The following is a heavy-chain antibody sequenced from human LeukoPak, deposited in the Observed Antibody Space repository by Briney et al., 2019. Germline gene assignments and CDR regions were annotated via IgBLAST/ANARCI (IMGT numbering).Heavy chain of an antibody. J-gene: IGHJ5*02. CDR2: ISTSGSTI. D-gene: IGHD6-13*01. CDR1: GFTFSGYE. CDR3: ARDLAAAATWFDP. V-gene: IGHV3-48*03. Sequence: GGSLRLSCAASGFTFSGYEMNWVRQAPGKGLEWVSYISTSGSTIHYADPVEGRFTMSRDNAKNSLYLQMNSLRAEDTAVYFCARDLAAAATWFDPWGQGTLVTVSS.